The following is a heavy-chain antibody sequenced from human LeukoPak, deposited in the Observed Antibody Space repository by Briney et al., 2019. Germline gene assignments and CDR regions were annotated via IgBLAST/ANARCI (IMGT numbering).Heavy chain of an antibody. CDR1: GYTFTGYH. D-gene: IGHD4/OR15-4a*01. CDR2: INPNSGGT. CDR3: ARLLTNYYAFDI. Sequence: ASVKVSCKATGYTFTGYHMHWVRQAPGQGLEWMGWINPNSGGTNYAQKFQGRVTMTRDTSISTAYMELSRLRSDDTAVYYCARLLTNYYAFDIWGQGTMVTVSS. V-gene: IGHV1-2*02. J-gene: IGHJ3*02.